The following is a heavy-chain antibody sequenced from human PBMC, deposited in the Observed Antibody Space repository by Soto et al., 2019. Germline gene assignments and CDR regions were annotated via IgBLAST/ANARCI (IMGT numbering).Heavy chain of an antibody. Sequence: LSLTCTVSGGSISSGDYYWSWIRQPPGKGLEWIGYIYYSGSTYYNPSLKSRVTISVDTSKNQFSLKLSSVTAADTAVYYCARYVGYSSGWYDYWGQGTLVTVS. V-gene: IGHV4-30-4*01. J-gene: IGHJ4*02. CDR1: GGSISSGDYY. D-gene: IGHD6-19*01. CDR2: IYYSGST. CDR3: ARYVGYSSGWYDY.